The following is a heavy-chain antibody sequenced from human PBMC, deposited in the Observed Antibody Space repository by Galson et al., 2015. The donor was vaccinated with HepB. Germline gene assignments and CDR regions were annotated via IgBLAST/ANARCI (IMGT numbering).Heavy chain of an antibody. J-gene: IGHJ6*02. Sequence: SLRLSCAASGFTFSSYAMSWVRQPPGQGLEWVAVITYDGSEKYYADSVKGRFTISRDNSKSTLYLEMNSVRPEDTAVYYCVKDWWGGELLKFYSGLDVWGQGTPVTVSS. D-gene: IGHD1-26*01. V-gene: IGHV3-30*18. CDR1: GFTFSSYA. CDR2: ITYDGSEK. CDR3: VKDWWGGELLKFYSGLDV.